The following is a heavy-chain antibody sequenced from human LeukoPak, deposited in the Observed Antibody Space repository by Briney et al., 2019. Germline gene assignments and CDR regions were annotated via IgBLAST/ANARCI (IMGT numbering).Heavy chain of an antibody. CDR1: GGSISSYY. V-gene: IGHV4-59*01. Sequence: PSETLSLTCTVSGGSISSYYWSWIRQPPGKGLEWIGYIYYSGSTNYNPSLKSRVTISVDTSKNQFSLKLSSVTAADTTVYYCARAGRPYDGLDYWGQGTLVTVSS. CDR2: IYYSGST. J-gene: IGHJ4*02. CDR3: ARAGRPYDGLDY. D-gene: IGHD1-1*01.